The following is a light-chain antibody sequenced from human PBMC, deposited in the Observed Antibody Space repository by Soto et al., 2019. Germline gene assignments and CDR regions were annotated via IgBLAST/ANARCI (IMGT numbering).Light chain of an antibody. CDR2: EVT. CDR3: SSYADDNTFV. V-gene: IGLV2-8*01. CDR1: SGDVGYYNY. Sequence: QSVLTQPPSASGSPGQSVAISCTGTSGDVGYYNYVSWYQQHPGKAPKLIIYEVTKRPSGVPDRFSGSKSGNTASLTVSGLQAEDEADYYCSSYADDNTFVFGTGTKVTVL. J-gene: IGLJ1*01.